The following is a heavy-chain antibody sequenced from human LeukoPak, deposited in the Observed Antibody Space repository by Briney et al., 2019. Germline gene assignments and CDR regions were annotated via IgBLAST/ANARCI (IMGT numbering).Heavy chain of an antibody. D-gene: IGHD6-19*01. J-gene: IGHJ4*02. CDR1: GFTFSSNG. CDR2: ISGSGGST. Sequence: GGSLRLSCATSGFTFSSNGMNWVRQAPGKGLEWVSTISGSGGSTFYADSVKGRFPISRDNSKNTLFLQMNSLRAEDTAIYYCAKAGSSGWSSSGGDYWGQGSLVTVSS. V-gene: IGHV3-23*01. CDR3: AKAGSSGWSSSGGDY.